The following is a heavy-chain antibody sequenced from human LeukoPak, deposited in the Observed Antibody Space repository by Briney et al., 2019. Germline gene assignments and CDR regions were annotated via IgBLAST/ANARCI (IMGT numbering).Heavy chain of an antibody. Sequence: RASVKVSCKASGYTFTGYYLHWVRQAPGQGLEWMGWINPNSGDTNYAQKFQGRVTMTRDTSISTVYMELSRLKSDDTAVYYCARDGWFGRVLPTSAWYTFDFWGQGTLVTVSS. CDR2: INPNSGDT. CDR1: GYTFTGYY. V-gene: IGHV1-2*02. D-gene: IGHD6-19*01. J-gene: IGHJ5*01. CDR3: ARDGWFGRVLPTSAWYTFDF.